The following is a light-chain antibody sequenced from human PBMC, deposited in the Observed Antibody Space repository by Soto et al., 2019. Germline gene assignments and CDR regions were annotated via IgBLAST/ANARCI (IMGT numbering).Light chain of an antibody. CDR1: QGIGSY. J-gene: IGKJ4*01. CDR2: ATS. V-gene: IGKV1-9*01. Sequence: DIQLTQSPSFLSPSVGDRVTITCRASQGIGSYLAWYQQKPGEAPKLLLYATSTLQTGVPSRFSGSGSGTEFTLTISSLQPEDFATYYCQQRNSYPLTFGGGTKVEIK. CDR3: QQRNSYPLT.